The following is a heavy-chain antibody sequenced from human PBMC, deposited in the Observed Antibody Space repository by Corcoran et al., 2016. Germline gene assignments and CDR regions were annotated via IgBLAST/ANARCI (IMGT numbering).Heavy chain of an antibody. CDR3: ARGGKDVASPRDY. J-gene: IGHJ4*02. V-gene: IGHV1-2*02. D-gene: IGHD3-16*01. CDR1: GYTFTDYF. CDR2: INPNSRGT. Sequence: QVQLVQSGAEVKKPGASVKVSCKTSGYTFTDYFIYWVRQAPGQGLEWMGWINPNSRGTGYAQKFQGRVTLTRDTSITTAYMDLTGLTSDDTAVYYCARGGKDVASPRDYWGQGTLVTVPS.